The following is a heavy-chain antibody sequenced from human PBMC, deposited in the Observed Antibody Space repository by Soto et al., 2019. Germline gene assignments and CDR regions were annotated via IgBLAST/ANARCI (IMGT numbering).Heavy chain of an antibody. D-gene: IGHD3-3*01. V-gene: IGHV3-23*01. CDR1: GFGFSDYV. J-gene: IGHJ4*02. Sequence: GGSLRLSCAASGFGFSDYVMIWVRQAPGKGLEWVSGISATAVSSYSADSVKGRFTISRDNSQNMLYLQMNSLTAEDTAVYYCAKGGDSWSGYSPHWGQGTLVTVSS. CDR2: ISATAVSS. CDR3: AKGGDSWSGYSPH.